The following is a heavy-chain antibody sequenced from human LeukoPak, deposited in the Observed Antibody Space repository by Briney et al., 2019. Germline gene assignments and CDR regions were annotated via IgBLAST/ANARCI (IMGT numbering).Heavy chain of an antibody. V-gene: IGHV3-23*01. CDR1: GFTFSSYA. Sequence: GRSLRLSCAASGFTFSSYAMSWVRQAPGKGLEWVSAISGSGGSTYYADSVKGRFTISRDNSKNTLYLQMNSLRAEDTAVYYCAKDRGPASSTTGFDYWGQGTLVTVSS. J-gene: IGHJ4*02. D-gene: IGHD1-26*01. CDR3: AKDRGPASSTTGFDY. CDR2: ISGSGGST.